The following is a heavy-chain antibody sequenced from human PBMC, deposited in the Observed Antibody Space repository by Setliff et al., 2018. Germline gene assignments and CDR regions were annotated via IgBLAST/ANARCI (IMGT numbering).Heavy chain of an antibody. D-gene: IGHD3-22*01. CDR3: AASKDHYDSSGFPVYGVYDV. CDR2: INHSGST. J-gene: IGHJ3*01. V-gene: IGHV4-34*01. Sequence: LSLTCAVYGGSFSGYYWSWIRQPPGKGLEWIGEINHSGSTNYNPSLKSRVTISVDTSKNQFSLKLTSVTAADTAVYYCAASKDHYDSSGFPVYGVYDVWGQGTMVTVSS. CDR1: GGSFSGYY.